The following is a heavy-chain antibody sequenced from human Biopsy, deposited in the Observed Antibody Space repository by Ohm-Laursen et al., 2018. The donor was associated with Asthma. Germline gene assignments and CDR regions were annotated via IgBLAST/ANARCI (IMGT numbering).Heavy chain of an antibody. CDR2: ITGGNDNT. Sequence: SLRLSCAASGFTFSSYVMNWVRQAPGKGLEWVSAITGGNDNTYYADSVRGRFTISRDYSKNTLYLQMHSLRAEDTAVYYCARGDSSGWSHYYFDYWGQGTLVTLSS. J-gene: IGHJ4*02. V-gene: IGHV3-23*01. CDR1: GFTFSSYV. D-gene: IGHD6-19*01. CDR3: ARGDSSGWSHYYFDY.